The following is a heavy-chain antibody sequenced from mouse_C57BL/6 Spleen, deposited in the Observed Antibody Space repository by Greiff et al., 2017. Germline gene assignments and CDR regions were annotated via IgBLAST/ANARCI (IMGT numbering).Heavy chain of an antibody. CDR1: GYTFTDYY. CDR2: INPYNGGT. D-gene: IGHD2-3*01. Sequence: VQLQQSGPVLVKPGASVKMSCKASGYTFTDYYMNWVKQSHGKSLEWIGVINPYNGGTSYNQKFKGKATLTVDKSSSTAYMGLNSLTSEDSAVYYCARGDDGYLGYWGQGTTLTVSS. CDR3: ARGDDGYLGY. J-gene: IGHJ2*01. V-gene: IGHV1-19*01.